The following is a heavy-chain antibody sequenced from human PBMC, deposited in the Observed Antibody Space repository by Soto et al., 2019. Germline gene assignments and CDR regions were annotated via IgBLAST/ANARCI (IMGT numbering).Heavy chain of an antibody. CDR2: ISATGGST. Sequence: GGSLRLSCAASGFTFSSYAMSGVRQAPGKGLEWVSGISATGGSTYYADSVKGRFTFSRDNSKNTLYLQMNSLRAEDTAVYYCAKGFIRDCGGDCTVDTWGQGTLVTVSS. CDR1: GFTFSSYA. J-gene: IGHJ5*02. V-gene: IGHV3-23*01. D-gene: IGHD2-21*02. CDR3: AKGFIRDCGGDCTVDT.